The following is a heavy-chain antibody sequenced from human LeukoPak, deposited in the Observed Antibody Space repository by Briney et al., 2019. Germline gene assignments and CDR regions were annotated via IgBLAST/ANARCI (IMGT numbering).Heavy chain of an antibody. Sequence: SSETLSLTCTVSGGSISSGGYYWSWIRQHPGKGLEWIGYIYYSGSTYYNPSLKSRVTISVDTSKNQFSLKLSSVTAADTAVYYCARDGGGTFGVVIGRGWFDPWGQGTLVTVSS. CDR1: GGSISSGGYY. J-gene: IGHJ5*02. D-gene: IGHD3-3*01. V-gene: IGHV4-31*03. CDR2: IYYSGST. CDR3: ARDGGGTFGVVIGRGWFDP.